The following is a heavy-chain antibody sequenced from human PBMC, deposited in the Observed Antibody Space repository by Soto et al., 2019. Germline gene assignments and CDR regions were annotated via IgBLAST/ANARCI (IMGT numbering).Heavy chain of an antibody. CDR1: GYTFTGHY. J-gene: IGHJ4*02. Sequence: QVQLVQSGAEVKPPGASVKVSCKASGYTFTGHYMHWVRQVSGKRLEHLGWLKSDNGGTYYAPKFQGRVTFTRDTSTSTAYMELNGLQSDDTAVYFCARIVVAGYFDYWGQGTLVNVSS. D-gene: IGHD6-19*01. CDR3: ARIVVAGYFDY. CDR2: LKSDNGGT. V-gene: IGHV1-2*02.